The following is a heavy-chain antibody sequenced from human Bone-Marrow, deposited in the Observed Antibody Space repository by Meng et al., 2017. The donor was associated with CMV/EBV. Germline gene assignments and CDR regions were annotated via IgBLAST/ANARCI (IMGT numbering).Heavy chain of an antibody. Sequence: SVKVSCKASGGTFSHYGFTWVRQAPGQGLEFMGGIIPIYSTPNYAQKFRGRVTISTDESTSTAYMELNRLKSEDTAMYYCAANYNILTGYVTGFDYWGQGTLVTFSS. CDR2: IIPIYSTP. V-gene: IGHV1-69*05. D-gene: IGHD3-9*01. CDR3: AANYNILTGYVTGFDY. J-gene: IGHJ4*02. CDR1: GGTFSHYG.